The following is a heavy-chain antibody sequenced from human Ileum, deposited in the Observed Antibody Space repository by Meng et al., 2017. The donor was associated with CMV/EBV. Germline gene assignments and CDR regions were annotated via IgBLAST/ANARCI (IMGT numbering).Heavy chain of an antibody. CDR2: IFDSGSA. D-gene: IGHD6-13*01. CDR3: VRDHGSSSWFFY. J-gene: IGHJ4*02. V-gene: IGHV4-39*07. CDR1: GGSVNRNTYY. Sequence: QVQESGPGPVQPSETLSLTCTASGGSVNRNTYYWGWIRQPPGKSLEWIGTIFDSGSAFYNPSLQSRVSVSIDMSRNQLSLSLSSVTAADTAVYYCVRDHGSSSWFFYWGQGTLVTVSS.